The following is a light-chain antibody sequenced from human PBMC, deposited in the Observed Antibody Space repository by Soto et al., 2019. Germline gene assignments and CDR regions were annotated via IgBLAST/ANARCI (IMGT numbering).Light chain of an antibody. J-gene: IGKJ2*01. Sequence: DILMTQSPSTLSASGGDRVTITCRASQSISGWLAWYQQKAGKAPKLLIYKASTLESAVPSRFSGSGSGTEFTLTISSLQPDDSATYYCQQYSSYPYTFGQGTKLEIK. CDR1: QSISGW. CDR2: KAS. V-gene: IGKV1-5*03. CDR3: QQYSSYPYT.